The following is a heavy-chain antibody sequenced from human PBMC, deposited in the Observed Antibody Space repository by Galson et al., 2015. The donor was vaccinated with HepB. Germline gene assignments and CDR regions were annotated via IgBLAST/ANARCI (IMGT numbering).Heavy chain of an antibody. V-gene: IGHV3-30*18. D-gene: IGHD2-15*01. J-gene: IGHJ3*02. CDR1: GFTFSSYG. CDR2: ISYDGSNK. CDR3: AKDRGTTWPVVGAFDI. Sequence: SLRLSCAASGFTFSSYGMHWVRQAPGKGLEWVAVISYDGSNKYYADSVKGRFTISRDNSKNTLYLQMNSLRAEDTAVYYCAKDRGTTWPVVGAFDIWGQGTMVTVSS.